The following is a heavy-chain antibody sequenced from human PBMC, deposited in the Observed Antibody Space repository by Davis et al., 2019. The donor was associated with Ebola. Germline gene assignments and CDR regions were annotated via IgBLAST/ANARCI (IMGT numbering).Heavy chain of an antibody. CDR1: GFTFSSYS. J-gene: IGHJ4*02. V-gene: IGHV3-21*04. CDR2: ISSSSSYI. CDR3: ARALAQVAGTD. Sequence: GESLMISCAASGFTFSSYSMNWVRQAPGKGLEWVSSISSSSSYIYYADSVKGRFTISRDNAKNSLYLQMNSLRAEDTAVYYCARALAQVAGTDWGQGTLVTVSS. D-gene: IGHD6-19*01.